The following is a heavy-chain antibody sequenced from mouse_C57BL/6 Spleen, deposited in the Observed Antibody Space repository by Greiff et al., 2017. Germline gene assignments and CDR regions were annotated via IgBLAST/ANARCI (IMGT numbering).Heavy chain of an antibody. CDR2: IWSGGST. D-gene: IGHD1-1*01. CDR3: VRNPLTTVETTSPAMDY. CDR1: GFSLTSYG. V-gene: IGHV2-2*01. J-gene: IGHJ4*01. Sequence: VKLVESGPGLVQPSQCLSITCTVSGFSLTSYGVHWVRQSPGKGLEWLGVIWSGGSTDYNAAFISRLSISKDNYKSQVFFKMNSLQDDDTSIYSCVRNPLTTVETTSPAMDYWGQGTSVTVSS.